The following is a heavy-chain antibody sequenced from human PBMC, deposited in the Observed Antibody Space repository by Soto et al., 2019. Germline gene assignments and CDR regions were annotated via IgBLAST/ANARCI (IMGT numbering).Heavy chain of an antibody. Sequence: GGSLRLSCAASGFHFISYAMHWVRQAPGKGLEWVAVISYDGSNKYYADSVKGRFTISRDNSKNTLYLQMNSLRAEDTAVYYCARDSALRDDCSGGSCYSLDAFDIWGQGTMVTVSS. V-gene: IGHV3-30-3*01. D-gene: IGHD2-15*01. CDR3: ARDSALRDDCSGGSCYSLDAFDI. J-gene: IGHJ3*02. CDR1: GFHFISYA. CDR2: ISYDGSNK.